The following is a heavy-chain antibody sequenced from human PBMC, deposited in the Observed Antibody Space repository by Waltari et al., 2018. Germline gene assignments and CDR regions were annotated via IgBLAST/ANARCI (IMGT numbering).Heavy chain of an antibody. CDR2: ITSDGSNT. V-gene: IGHV3-74*01. J-gene: IGHJ6*02. Sequence: VQLVASGRGLVQPGGSPRPPCAATGFPLIRYWLYWVRQAPGTGLAWVSHITSDGSNTGYADSVKGRFTISRDNAKNTLYMEMNSLRDEDTAVYYCVRDRGMDAWGQGTTVTVSS. CDR1: GFPLIRYW. CDR3: VRDRGMDA.